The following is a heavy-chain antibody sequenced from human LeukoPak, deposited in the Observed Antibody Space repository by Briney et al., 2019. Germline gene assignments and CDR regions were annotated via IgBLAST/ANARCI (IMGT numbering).Heavy chain of an antibody. CDR1: GYSISSGYY. D-gene: IGHD3-10*01. J-gene: IGHJ4*02. CDR3: ARLPTYGYYFDY. Sequence: SETLSLTCTVSGYSISSGYYWGWIRQPPGKGLAWIGSIYHSGSTYYNPSLKSRVTISVDTSKNQFSLKLSSVTAADTAVYYCARLPTYGYYFDYWGQGTLVTVSS. CDR2: IYHSGST. V-gene: IGHV4-38-2*02.